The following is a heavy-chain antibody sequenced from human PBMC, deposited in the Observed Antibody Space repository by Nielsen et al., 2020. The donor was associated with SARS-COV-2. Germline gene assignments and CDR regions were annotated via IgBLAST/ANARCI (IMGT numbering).Heavy chain of an antibody. CDR1: GFTFSGSA. J-gene: IGHJ6*02. V-gene: IGHV3-73*01. CDR3: TRHVPPSTSHRPSSTRYSSSSAPPYGMDV. Sequence: GESLKISCAASGFTFSGSAMHWVRQASGKGLEWVGRIRSKANSYATAYAASVKGRFTISRDDSKNTAYLQMNSLKTEDTAVYYCTRHVPPSTSHRPSSTRYSSSSAPPYGMDVWGQGTTVTVSS. CDR2: IRSKANSYAT. D-gene: IGHD6-6*01.